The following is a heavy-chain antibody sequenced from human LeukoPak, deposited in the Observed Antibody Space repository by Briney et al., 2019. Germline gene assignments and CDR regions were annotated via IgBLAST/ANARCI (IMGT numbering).Heavy chain of an antibody. D-gene: IGHD3-22*01. CDR3: AKDRPNYYHDNGHYYRRGGDC. Sequence: GGSLRLSCAASRFTFSSYEMNWVRQGTGKGLEWVSSTSSGGELTFYADSVKGRFTISRDNSKNTLYLQMNSLRAEDTAVYYCAKDRPNYYHDNGHYYRRGGDCWGQGTLVTVSS. J-gene: IGHJ4*02. V-gene: IGHV3-23*01. CDR1: RFTFSSYE. CDR2: TSSGGELT.